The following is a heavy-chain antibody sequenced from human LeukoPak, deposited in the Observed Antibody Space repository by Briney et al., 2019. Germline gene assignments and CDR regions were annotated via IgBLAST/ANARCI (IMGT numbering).Heavy chain of an antibody. J-gene: IGHJ4*02. CDR3: AKDMENSLHIQLWLRPVGLDY. D-gene: IGHD5-18*01. Sequence: GGSLRLSCAVSGFIVSGIHVNWVRQAPGKGLEWVSIIYSGGSTYYADSVKGRFTISRDNSKNTLYLQMNSLRAEDTAVYYCAKDMENSLHIQLWLRPVGLDYWGQGTLVTVSS. CDR1: GFIVSGIH. CDR2: IYSGGST. V-gene: IGHV3-66*02.